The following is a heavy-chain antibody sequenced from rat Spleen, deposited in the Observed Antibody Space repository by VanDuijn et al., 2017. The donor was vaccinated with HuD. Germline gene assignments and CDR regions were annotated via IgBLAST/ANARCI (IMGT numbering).Heavy chain of an antibody. J-gene: IGHJ2*01. V-gene: IGHV5-7*01. CDR3: TRGAVDY. CDR1: GFTFSDYA. D-gene: IGHD3-1*01. Sequence: EVQLVESGGGLVQPGRSLKLSCAVSGFTFSDYAMAWVRQAPKKGLEWVATISNDGSNTYYRDSVKGRFIISRGNAKNSLYLQMDSLRSEDTATYYCTRGAVDYWGQGVMVTVSS. CDR2: ISNDGSNT.